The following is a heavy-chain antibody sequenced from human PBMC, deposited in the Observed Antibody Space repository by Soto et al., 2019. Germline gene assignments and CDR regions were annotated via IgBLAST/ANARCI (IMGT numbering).Heavy chain of an antibody. CDR1: GGSFTSNNW. J-gene: IGHJ4*02. CDR3: ASRDPGTSVDY. D-gene: IGHD1-7*01. V-gene: IGHV4-4*02. Sequence: NPSETLSLTCAVSGGSFTSNNWWTWVRQPPGQGLEWIGEIYRTGSTNYNPSLKSRVTISLYKSENQFSLKVTSLTAADTAVYYCASRDPGTSVDYWGQGTLVTVSS. CDR2: IYRTGST.